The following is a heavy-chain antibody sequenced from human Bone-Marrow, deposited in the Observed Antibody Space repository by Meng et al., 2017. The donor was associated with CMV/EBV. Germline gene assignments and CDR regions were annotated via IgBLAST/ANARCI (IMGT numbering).Heavy chain of an antibody. Sequence: LSGAASGFIFSSYWMSWVRQAPGKGLEWVANIKEDGRDKYYIDSVRGRFTISRDNAKNSVYLQMNTLRAEDTAVYYCARDRARYFGYWGQGALVTVSS. J-gene: IGHJ4*02. CDR3: ARDRARYFGY. V-gene: IGHV3-7*01. CDR1: GFIFSSYW. CDR2: IKEDGRDK.